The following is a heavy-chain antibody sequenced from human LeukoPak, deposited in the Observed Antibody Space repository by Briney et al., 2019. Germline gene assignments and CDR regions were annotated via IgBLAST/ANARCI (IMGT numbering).Heavy chain of an antibody. V-gene: IGHV3-23*01. Sequence: GGSLRLSCAASGLTFSSYAMSWVRQAPGKGLEWVSGISGSGSNTHYADSVKGRFTISRDNSKNTLYLQMNSLRAEDTAVYYCAKAPSWYFDYWGQGTLVTVSS. CDR1: GLTFSSYA. CDR3: AKAPSWYFDY. D-gene: IGHD2-15*01. CDR2: ISGSGSNT. J-gene: IGHJ4*02.